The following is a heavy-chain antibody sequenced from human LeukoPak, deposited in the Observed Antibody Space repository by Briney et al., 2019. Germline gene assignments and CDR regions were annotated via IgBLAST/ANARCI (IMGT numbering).Heavy chain of an antibody. CDR2: SFYSGST. D-gene: IGHD3-10*01. CDR1: GGSISTSNYY. V-gene: IGHV4-39*07. Sequence: SETLSLTCTVSGGSISTSNYYWGWIRQPPGKGLEWIGNSFYSGSTYYSPSLKSRVTISVDTSKNQFSLKLSSVTAADTAVYYCARGRGYTPKHAKPSMVRGAHDYWGQGTLVTVSS. J-gene: IGHJ4*02. CDR3: ARGRGYTPKHAKPSMVRGAHDY.